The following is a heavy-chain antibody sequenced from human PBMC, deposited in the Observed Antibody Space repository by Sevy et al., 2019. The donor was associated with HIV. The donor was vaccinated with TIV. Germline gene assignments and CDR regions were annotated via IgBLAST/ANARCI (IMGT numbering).Heavy chain of an antibody. Sequence: GGSLRLSCAASGFTFENYWMTWVRQAPGKGLEWVANIKPDGSESYYLDSVKGRFTFSRDNTKNSLFLQMNNMKAEDTAIYYCAISGGYGWDFWGQGTMVTVSS. CDR2: IKPDGSES. CDR3: AISGGYGWDF. D-gene: IGHD3-10*01. CDR1: GFTFENYW. V-gene: IGHV3-7*01. J-gene: IGHJ6*02.